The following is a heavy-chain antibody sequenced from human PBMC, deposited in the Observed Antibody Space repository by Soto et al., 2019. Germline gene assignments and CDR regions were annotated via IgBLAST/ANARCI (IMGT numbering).Heavy chain of an antibody. CDR3: AREGYCSGGSCYVWFDP. D-gene: IGHD2-15*01. J-gene: IGHJ5*02. CDR2: IYYSGST. V-gene: IGHV4-31*03. Sequence: SETLSLTCTVSGGSISSGGYYWSWIRQHPGKGLEWIGYIYYSGSTYYNPSLKSRVTISVDTSKNQFSLKLSSVTAADTAVYYFAREGYCSGGSCYVWFDPWAREPWSPSPQ. CDR1: GGSISSGGYY.